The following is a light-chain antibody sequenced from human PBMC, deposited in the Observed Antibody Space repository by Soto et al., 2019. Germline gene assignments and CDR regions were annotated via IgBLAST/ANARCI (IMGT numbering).Light chain of an antibody. CDR1: NIDVGGYNY. CDR2: EVT. CDR3: SSYTISSTLVV. Sequence: QSALTQPASVSGSPGQSITISCTGTNIDVGGYNYVSWYQQHPGNAPKLMIYEVTYRPSGVSNRFSGSKSGNTASLTISGLQAEDEADYYCSSYTISSTLVVFGGGTKLTVL. V-gene: IGLV2-14*01. J-gene: IGLJ3*02.